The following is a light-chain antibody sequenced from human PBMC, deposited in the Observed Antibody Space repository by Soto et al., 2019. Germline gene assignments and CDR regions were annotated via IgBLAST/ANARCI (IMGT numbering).Light chain of an antibody. CDR2: AAS. V-gene: IGKV1-17*01. J-gene: IGKJ2*01. Sequence: DIQMTQSPSSLSASVGDRVTITCRASQDIRSDLGWFQQKAGKAPKRLIYAASLLQSEVPSRFSGTGSVTEFILTISSLQPEDFATYFCVQHLSYPFTFGQGPKLEIK. CDR3: VQHLSYPFT. CDR1: QDIRSD.